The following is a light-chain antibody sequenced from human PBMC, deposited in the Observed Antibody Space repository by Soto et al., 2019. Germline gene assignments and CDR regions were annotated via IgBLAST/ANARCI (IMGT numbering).Light chain of an antibody. CDR1: QSVGSY. CDR3: QQHGSSPLT. J-gene: IGKJ4*01. V-gene: IGKV3-20*01. Sequence: EIVLTQSPGTLSLSPGERATLSCKASQSVGSYLAWYQQKPGQAPRLLIYGASSRAAGIPDRFSGSGSGTDFTLTISRLEPEDFAVYYCQQHGSSPLTFGGRTKVDI. CDR2: GAS.